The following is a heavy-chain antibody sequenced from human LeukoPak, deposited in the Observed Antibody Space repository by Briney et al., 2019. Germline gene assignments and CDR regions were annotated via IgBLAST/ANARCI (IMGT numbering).Heavy chain of an antibody. D-gene: IGHD1-7*01. CDR2: IYSGGST. Sequence: PGGSLRLSCAASGFTFSSYAMSWVRQAPGKGLEWVSVIYSGGSTYYADSVKGRFTISRHNSKNTLYLQMNSLRAEDTAVYYCARADWNSDYFDYWGQGTLVTVSS. CDR1: GFTFSSYA. J-gene: IGHJ4*02. CDR3: ARADWNSDYFDY. V-gene: IGHV3-53*04.